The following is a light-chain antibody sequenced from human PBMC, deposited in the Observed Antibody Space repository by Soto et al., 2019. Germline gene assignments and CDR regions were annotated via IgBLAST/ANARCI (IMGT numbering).Light chain of an antibody. CDR1: KLGDKY. Sequence: SYERTQPPSVSVSPGQTASITCSGDKLGDKYVCWYQQKPGQSPVLVIYQDTKRPSGIPERFSGSNSGNTATLTVSGTQAMDEADYYCQAWDSSTVVFGGATKLTVL. CDR3: QAWDSSTVV. V-gene: IGLV3-1*01. CDR2: QDT. J-gene: IGLJ2*01.